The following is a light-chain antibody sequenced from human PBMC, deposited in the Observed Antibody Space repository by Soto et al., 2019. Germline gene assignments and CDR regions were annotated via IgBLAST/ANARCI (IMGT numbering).Light chain of an antibody. V-gene: IGKV1-27*01. CDR2: AAS. CDR3: QKYVEAPKT. Sequence: DFQMTQSPSSLSASVGDRVTITCRASQGINNYLAWYQQKPGKVPKLLIYAASALQSGVPSRLIGSGSGTDFTLTICSLQPEDAATYYCQKYVEAPKTFGQGTKLEIK. J-gene: IGKJ2*01. CDR1: QGINNY.